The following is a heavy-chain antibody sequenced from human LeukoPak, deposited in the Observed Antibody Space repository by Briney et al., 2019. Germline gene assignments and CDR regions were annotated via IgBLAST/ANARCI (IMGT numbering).Heavy chain of an antibody. J-gene: IGHJ4*02. CDR2: INPNSGGT. Sequence: ASVKVSCKASGYTFTGYYMHWVRQAPGQGLEWMGWINPNSGGTNYAQKFQGRVTMTRDTSISTAYMELSRLRSDDTAVYYCARDHCSSTSCYTGRGPDYWGQGTLLTVSS. CDR3: ARDHCSSTSCYTGRGPDY. CDR1: GYTFTGYY. D-gene: IGHD2-2*02. V-gene: IGHV1-2*02.